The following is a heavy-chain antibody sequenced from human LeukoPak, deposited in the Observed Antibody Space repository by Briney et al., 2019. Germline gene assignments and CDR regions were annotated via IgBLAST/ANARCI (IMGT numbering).Heavy chain of an antibody. CDR1: GGSISSSSYY. V-gene: IGHV4-39*01. Sequence: TSETLSLTCTVSGGSISSSSYYWGWIRQPPGKGLEWIGNIYYTGSTYYSPPLKSRVTVSKDTSKNQFSLKLSSVTAADTAVYYCARVKKVDTSIDYWGQGTLVTVSS. J-gene: IGHJ4*02. CDR3: ARVKKVDTSIDY. CDR2: IYYTGST. D-gene: IGHD5-18*01.